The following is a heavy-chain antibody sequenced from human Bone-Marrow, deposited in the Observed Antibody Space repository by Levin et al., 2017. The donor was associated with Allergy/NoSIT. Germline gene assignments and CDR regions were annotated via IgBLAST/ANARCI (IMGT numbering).Heavy chain of an antibody. CDR3: ARDRSTIATTGTHYNYGMDV. Sequence: SETLSLTCSVSGGSISRYYWSWIRQPPGKGLEWIGYIYYTGTTNYNPSLKSRVTISVDTSNNQFSLKLSSVTAADTAVYYCARDRSTIATTGTHYNYGMDVWGRGTTVTVSS. D-gene: IGHD6-13*01. V-gene: IGHV4-59*01. CDR2: IYYTGTT. CDR1: GGSISRYY. J-gene: IGHJ6*02.